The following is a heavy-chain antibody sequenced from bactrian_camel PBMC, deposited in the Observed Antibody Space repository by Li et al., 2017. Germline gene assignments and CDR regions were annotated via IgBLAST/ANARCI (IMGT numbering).Heavy chain of an antibody. CDR3: ADRKLGGDCNY. D-gene: IGHD2*01. CDR1: GYTFDDNFG. J-gene: IGHJ4*01. V-gene: IGHV3S55*01. Sequence: HVQLVESGGGSVQTGGSLTLSCTASGYTFDDNFGKAWYRQAPGNECELVASIMSDGRLYYRDSVKGRFIIARDSDNAKKTLTLQMTSLRPEDTAVYYCADRKLGGDCNYWGRGTQVTVS. CDR2: IMSDGRL.